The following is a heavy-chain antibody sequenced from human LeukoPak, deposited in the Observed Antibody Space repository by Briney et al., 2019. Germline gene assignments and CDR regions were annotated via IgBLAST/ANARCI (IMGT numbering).Heavy chain of an antibody. Sequence: SVKVSCKVSGYTLTELSMHWVRQAPGKGLEWMGGFDPEDGETIYAQKFQGRVTMTEDTSTDTAYMELSSLRSEDTAVYYCARGVRSDCYSCFDYWGQGTLVTVSS. CDR1: GYTLTELS. J-gene: IGHJ4*02. D-gene: IGHD2-15*01. CDR3: ARGVRSDCYSCFDY. V-gene: IGHV1-24*01. CDR2: FDPEDGET.